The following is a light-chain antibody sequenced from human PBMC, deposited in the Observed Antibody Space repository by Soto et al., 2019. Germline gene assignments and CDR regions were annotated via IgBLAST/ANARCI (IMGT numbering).Light chain of an antibody. CDR2: AAS. Sequence: EIVVTQSPGILSVSPGDRATLSCRASQSVGRNLAWYQQKPGQAPTLLIYAASTRATGLPARFSGSGSGTDFPLTISSPQSEDFAVYYCQKYSKWPLFTFGPGTRVDIK. J-gene: IGKJ3*01. CDR1: QSVGRN. V-gene: IGKV3-15*01. CDR3: QKYSKWPLFT.